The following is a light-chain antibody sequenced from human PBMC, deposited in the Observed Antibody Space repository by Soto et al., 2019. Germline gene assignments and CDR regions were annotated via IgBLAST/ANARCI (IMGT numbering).Light chain of an antibody. CDR3: QQYHSYSWT. V-gene: IGKV1-5*03. Sequence: DIQMTQSPSTLSASLGDRVTITCRASQTISTWLAWYQQKPGKAPNLLIYKASSLESGVPPRFSGCGSGTEFTLTISSLQPDDFATYYCQQYHSYSWTFGQGTKVEIK. CDR1: QTISTW. J-gene: IGKJ1*01. CDR2: KAS.